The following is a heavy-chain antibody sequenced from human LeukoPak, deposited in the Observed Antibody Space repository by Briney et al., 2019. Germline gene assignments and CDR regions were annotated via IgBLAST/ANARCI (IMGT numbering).Heavy chain of an antibody. J-gene: IGHJ5*02. Sequence: ASVKVSCKASGYTFTGYYMHWVRQAPGQGLEWMGWINPNSGGTIYAQKFQGRVTMTRDTSVSTVYMELSRLRSDDTAVYYCARAPPITRGPFDPWGQGTLVTVSS. D-gene: IGHD3-10*01. V-gene: IGHV1-2*02. CDR3: ARAPPITRGPFDP. CDR1: GYTFTGYY. CDR2: INPNSGGT.